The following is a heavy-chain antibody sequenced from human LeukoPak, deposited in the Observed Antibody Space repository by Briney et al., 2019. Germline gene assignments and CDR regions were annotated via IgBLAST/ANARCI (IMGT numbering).Heavy chain of an antibody. J-gene: IGHJ5*02. CDR3: ATLPGGVTAPNPS. V-gene: IGHV4-61*02. CDR1: GGSISSGRYY. CDR2: VSTTGST. D-gene: IGHD2-21*02. Sequence: SETLSLTCTVSGGSISSGRYYWSWIRQPAGKGLEWIGRVSTTGSTNYNPSLKSRVTISLDTSKNQFSLKLTSVTAADTAVYYCATLPGGVTAPNPSWGQGTLVTVSS.